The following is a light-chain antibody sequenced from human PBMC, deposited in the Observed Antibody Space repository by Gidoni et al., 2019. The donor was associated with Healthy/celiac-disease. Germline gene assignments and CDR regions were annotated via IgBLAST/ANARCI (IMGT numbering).Light chain of an antibody. Sequence: EIVMTQSPGSLAVSLGERATINCKSSQSVLYSSNNKNYLAWYQQKPGQPPKLLIYWASTRESGVPDRFSGSGSGTDFTLTISSLQAEDVAVYYCQQYYSTPCSFGQGTKLEIK. CDR1: QSVLYSSNNKNY. CDR3: QQYYSTPCS. J-gene: IGKJ2*04. CDR2: WAS. V-gene: IGKV4-1*01.